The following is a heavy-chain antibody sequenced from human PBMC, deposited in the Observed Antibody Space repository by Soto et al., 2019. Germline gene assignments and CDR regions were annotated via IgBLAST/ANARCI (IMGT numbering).Heavy chain of an antibody. CDR1: GFTFSDYY. V-gene: IGHV3-11*06. CDR3: ARDKKEVTAGRGAFDI. CDR2: ISSSSRYT. Sequence: ESGGGLVRPGGSLRLSCAASGFTFSDYYMSWIRQAPGKGLEWISYISSSSRYTNYADSVKGRFTISRDNGKNSLYLQMNSLRAEDTAVYYCARDKKEVTAGRGAFDIWGQGTMVTVSS. D-gene: IGHD3-10*01. J-gene: IGHJ3*02.